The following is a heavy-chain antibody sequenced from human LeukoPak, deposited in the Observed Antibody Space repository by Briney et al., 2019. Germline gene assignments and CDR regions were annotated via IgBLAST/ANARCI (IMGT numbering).Heavy chain of an antibody. Sequence: ASVKVSCKASGGTFSSYAISWVRQAPGQGLEWMAWISVYTNYTNYAQKFQDRVTMTTDTSTSTAYMELRSPRSDDTAVYYCARDPTPTMYGDNNWFDPWGQGTLVIVSS. D-gene: IGHD2-21*02. CDR1: GGTFSSYA. V-gene: IGHV1-18*01. J-gene: IGHJ5*02. CDR2: ISVYTNYT. CDR3: ARDPTPTMYGDNNWFDP.